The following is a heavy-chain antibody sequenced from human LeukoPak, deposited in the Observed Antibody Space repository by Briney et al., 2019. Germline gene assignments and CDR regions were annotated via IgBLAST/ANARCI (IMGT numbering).Heavy chain of an antibody. D-gene: IGHD6-19*01. J-gene: IGHJ4*02. CDR1: GVSLSGYW. CDR3: ARGPGPRSGWYGTDY. V-gene: IGHV3-74*01. Sequence: GGSLRLSCVASGVSLSGYWMHWVRQAPGEGLVWVTRINSDRSSTSYADSVKGRFTVSRDNAKNTLYLQMTSLRADDTAIYYCARGPGPRSGWYGTDYWGQGILVTVSS. CDR2: INSDRSST.